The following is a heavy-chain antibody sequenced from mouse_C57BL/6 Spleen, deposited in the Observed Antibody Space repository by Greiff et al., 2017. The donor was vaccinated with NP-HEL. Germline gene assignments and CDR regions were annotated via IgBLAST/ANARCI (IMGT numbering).Heavy chain of an antibody. Sequence: QVQLQQSGAELVKPGASVKLSCKASGYTFTSYWMHWVKQRPGQGLEWIGMIHPNSGSTNYNEKFKSKATLTVDKSASTAYMQLSSLTSEDSAVYYCARSPITTVVAPDYWGQGTTLTVSS. CDR3: ARSPITTVVAPDY. J-gene: IGHJ2*01. CDR1: GYTFTSYW. V-gene: IGHV1-64*01. CDR2: IHPNSGST. D-gene: IGHD1-1*01.